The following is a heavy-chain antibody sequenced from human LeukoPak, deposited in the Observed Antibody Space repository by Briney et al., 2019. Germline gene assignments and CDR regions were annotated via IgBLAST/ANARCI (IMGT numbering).Heavy chain of an antibody. CDR2: ISDSGRST. Sequence: PAGSLRLSCAAPGFRFNNYAMSWVPDALGEGLEWGSDISDSGRSTYYADSVKGRFTISRDNSKNTVHLQMNNLRVDDTAAYFCVRHDSYIPYWGQGTLVTVSS. D-gene: IGHD5-18*01. V-gene: IGHV3-23*01. CDR1: GFRFNNYA. CDR3: VRHDSYIPY. J-gene: IGHJ4*02.